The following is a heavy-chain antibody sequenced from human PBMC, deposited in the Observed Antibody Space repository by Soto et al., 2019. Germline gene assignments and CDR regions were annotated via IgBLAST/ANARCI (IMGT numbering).Heavy chain of an antibody. CDR3: GRGGGYYGSGSQADY. J-gene: IGHJ4*02. CDR1: GYTFTSYG. V-gene: IGHV1-18*01. CDR2: ISAYNGNT. Sequence: QVQLVQSGAEVKKPGASVKVSCKASGYTFTSYGISWVRQAPGQGLEWMGWISAYNGNTNYAQKLQGRVTMTTDTSTCTAYRGRRSLRTDETALYYCGRGGGYYGSGSQADYWGQGTLVTVSS. D-gene: IGHD3-10*01.